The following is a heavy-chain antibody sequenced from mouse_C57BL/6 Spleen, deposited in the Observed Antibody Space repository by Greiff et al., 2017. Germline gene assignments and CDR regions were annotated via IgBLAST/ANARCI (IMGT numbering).Heavy chain of an antibody. J-gene: IGHJ4*01. Sequence: QVQLQQSGPELVKPGASVKISCKASGYAFSSSWLNWVKQRPGKGLEWIGRIYPGDGDTNYNGKFKGKATLTADKSSSTAYMQLSSLTSEDSAVCFCARDPADYYGENYAMTTGVKEPQSPSPQ. D-gene: IGHD1-2*01. CDR3: ARDPADYYGENYAMTT. V-gene: IGHV1-82*01. CDR2: IYPGDGDT. CDR1: GYAFSSSW.